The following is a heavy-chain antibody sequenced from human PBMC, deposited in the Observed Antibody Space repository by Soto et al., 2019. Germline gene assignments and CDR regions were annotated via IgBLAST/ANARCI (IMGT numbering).Heavy chain of an antibody. CDR2: IIPIFGTA. D-gene: IGHD2-2*01. Sequence: GASVKVSCKASGGTFSSYAISWVLQAPGQGLEWMGGIIPIFGTANYAQKFQGRVTITADESTSTAYMELSSLRSEDTAVYYCARGRPALYYYYGMDVWGQGTTVTVSS. CDR1: GGTFSSYA. V-gene: IGHV1-69*13. CDR3: ARGRPALYYYYGMDV. J-gene: IGHJ6*02.